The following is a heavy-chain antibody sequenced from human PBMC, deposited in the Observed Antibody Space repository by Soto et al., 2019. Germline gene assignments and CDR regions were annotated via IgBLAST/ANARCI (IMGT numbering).Heavy chain of an antibody. D-gene: IGHD5-12*01. CDR3: AGYVEEPFDY. J-gene: IGHJ4*02. CDR1: GFTFSSYS. CDR2: ISSSSSTI. V-gene: IGHV3-48*01. Sequence: PGGSLRLSCAASGFTFSSYSMNWVRQAPGKGLEWVSYISSSSSTIYYADSVKGRFTISRDNAKNSLYLQMNSLRAEDTAVYYCAGYVEEPFDYWGQGTLVTVSS.